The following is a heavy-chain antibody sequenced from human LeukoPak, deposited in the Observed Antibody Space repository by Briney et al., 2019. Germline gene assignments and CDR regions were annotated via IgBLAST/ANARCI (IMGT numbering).Heavy chain of an antibody. J-gene: IGHJ3*02. V-gene: IGHV4-34*01. D-gene: IGHD3-16*01. CDR3: VRGGGSYFI. CDR2: IHRSGST. Sequence: SETLSLTCAVYGVPLNDYHWTWIRQTPGKGLEWIGEIHRSGSTNSNPSLKSRVKMSIDTSKNHFSLNLTSVTAADTAVYYCVRGGGSYFIWGQGATVTVSS. CDR1: GVPLNDYH.